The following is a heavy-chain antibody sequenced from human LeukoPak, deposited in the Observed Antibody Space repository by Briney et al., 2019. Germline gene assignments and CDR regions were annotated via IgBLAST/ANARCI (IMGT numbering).Heavy chain of an antibody. D-gene: IGHD3-16*01. V-gene: IGHV3-23*01. CDR2: ISGSGGST. Sequence: GGSLRLSCAASGFTFSSYAMSWVRQAPGKGLEWVSAISGSGGSTYYADSVKGRYTISRDSSKNTLYLQMNSLRAEDTAVYYCARDRGGLGYYFDYWGQGTLVTVSS. CDR1: GFTFSSYA. CDR3: ARDRGGLGYYFDY. J-gene: IGHJ4*02.